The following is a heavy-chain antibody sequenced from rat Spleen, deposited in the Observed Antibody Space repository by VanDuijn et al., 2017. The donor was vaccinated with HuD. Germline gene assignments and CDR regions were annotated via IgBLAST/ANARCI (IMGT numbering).Heavy chain of an antibody. V-gene: IGHV5S10*01. Sequence: EVQLVESGGGLVQPGNSLKLSCAASGFTFSDYAMAWVRQAPKKGLEWVATILYDGSRTYYRDSVKGRFTISRDNAKTTLYLQMDSLRSEDTATYYCITPRDTTGMPPWGQGVMVTVSS. D-gene: IGHD1-7*01. CDR2: ILYDGSRT. CDR1: GFTFSDYA. CDR3: ITPRDTTGMPP. J-gene: IGHJ2*01.